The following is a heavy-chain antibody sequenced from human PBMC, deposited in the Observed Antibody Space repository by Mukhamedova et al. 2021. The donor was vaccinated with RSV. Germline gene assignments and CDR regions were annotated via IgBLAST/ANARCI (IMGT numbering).Heavy chain of an antibody. CDR3: ARAPDCSGGSCYPDAFDI. V-gene: IGHV6-1*01. Sequence: VKSRITINPDTSKNQFSLQLNSVTPEDTAVYYCARAPDCSGGSCYPDAFDIWGQGTMVTVSS. D-gene: IGHD2-15*01. J-gene: IGHJ3*02.